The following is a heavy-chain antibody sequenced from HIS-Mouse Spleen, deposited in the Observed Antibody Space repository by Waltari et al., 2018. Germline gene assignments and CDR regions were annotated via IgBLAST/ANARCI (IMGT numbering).Heavy chain of an antibody. CDR1: GASIGSYY. V-gene: IGHV4-59*08. J-gene: IGHJ4*02. D-gene: IGHD2-15*01. CDR2: IYYSGST. Sequence: QVQLQESGPGLVTPSETLSLTCTVPGASIGSYYWSWIRQPPGKGLEWIGYIYYSGSTNYNPSLKSRVTISVDTSKNQFSLKLSSVTAADTAVYYCARGGLLAATYYFDYWGQGTLVTVSS. CDR3: ARGGLLAATYYFDY.